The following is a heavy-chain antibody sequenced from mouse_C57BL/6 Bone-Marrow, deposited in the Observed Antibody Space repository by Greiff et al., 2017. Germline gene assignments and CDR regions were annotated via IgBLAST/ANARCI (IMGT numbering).Heavy chain of an antibody. CDR3: ARSLNTTVVATDY. V-gene: IGHV1-52*01. D-gene: IGHD1-1*01. CDR2: IDPSDSET. J-gene: IGHJ2*01. CDR1: GYTFTSYW. Sequence: QVQLQQPGAELVRPGSSVKLSCKASGYTFTSYWMHWVKQRPIQGLEWIGNIDPSDSETHYNQKFKDKATLTVDKSSSTAYMQLSSLTSEDSAVYYCARSLNTTVVATDYWGQGTTLTVSS.